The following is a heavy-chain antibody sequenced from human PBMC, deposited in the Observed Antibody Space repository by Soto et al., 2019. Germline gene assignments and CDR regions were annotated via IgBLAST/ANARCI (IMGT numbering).Heavy chain of an antibody. D-gene: IGHD6-19*01. CDR3: ARDAREASRLIAVASNPDY. J-gene: IGHJ4*02. Sequence: ASVKVSCKASGYTFTGYYMHWVRQAPGQGLEWMGWINPNSGGTNYAQKFQGRVTMTRDTSISTAYMELSRLRSDDTAVYYCARDAREASRLIAVASNPDYWGQGTLVTVSS. V-gene: IGHV1-2*02. CDR1: GYTFTGYY. CDR2: INPNSGGT.